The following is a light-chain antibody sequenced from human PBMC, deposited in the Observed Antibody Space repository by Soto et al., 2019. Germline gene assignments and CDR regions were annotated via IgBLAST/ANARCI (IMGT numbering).Light chain of an antibody. J-gene: IGLJ1*01. CDR1: SSDVGSYKL. CDR2: EVS. V-gene: IGLV2-14*02. Sequence: LTGPASVSGSPRQSITVSCNGTSSDVGSYKLVSCYRQHPGKAPKLLIYEVSKRPSGVPDRFSGSKSGNTASLTISGLQAADEADYYCTLYTSEIAYVFGPGTKV. CDR3: TLYTSEIAYV.